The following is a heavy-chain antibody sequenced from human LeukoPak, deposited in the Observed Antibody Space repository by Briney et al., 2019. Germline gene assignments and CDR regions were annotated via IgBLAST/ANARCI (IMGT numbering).Heavy chain of an antibody. CDR3: ARLTYYYDSTGYYAHAFDF. J-gene: IGHJ3*01. D-gene: IGHD3-22*01. CDR1: GGSISSNSFY. CDR2: IYYRGST. Sequence: SETLSLTCAVSGGSISSNSFYWGWIRQTPGKGLEWIGSIYYRGSTYYNPSLKSRVTFSVDTAKNQFSLKLSSVTAADTAVYYCARLTYYYDSTGYYAHAFDFWGQGTMVTVSS. V-gene: IGHV4-39*07.